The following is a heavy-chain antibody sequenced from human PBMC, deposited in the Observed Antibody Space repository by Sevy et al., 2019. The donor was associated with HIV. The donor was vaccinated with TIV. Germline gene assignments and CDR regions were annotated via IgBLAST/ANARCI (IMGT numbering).Heavy chain of an antibody. J-gene: IGHJ5*02. D-gene: IGHD3-10*01. V-gene: IGHV4-4*02. CDR2: IYRSGST. CDR3: ARGFDTPRGFDP. CDR1: GGSISSSNW. Sequence: SETLSLTCGVSGGSISSSNWWHWVRQPPGKGVEWIGEIYRSGSTNYNPSLKSRVTISVDNSKNQFSLQLNSVTAADTAVYYCARGFDTPRGFDPWGQGTLVTVSS.